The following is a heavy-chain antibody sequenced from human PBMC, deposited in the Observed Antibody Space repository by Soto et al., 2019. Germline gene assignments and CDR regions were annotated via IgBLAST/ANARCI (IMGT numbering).Heavy chain of an antibody. D-gene: IGHD3-3*01. J-gene: IGHJ6*02. CDR2: ISYDGSNK. Sequence: GGSLRLSCAASGFTFSSYAMHWVRQAPGKGLEWVAVISYDGSNKYYADSVKGRFTISRDNSKNTLYLQMNSLRAEDTAVYYCARDGIDAGSGQYYDFWSGYYRDLGGGFYYGMDVWGQGTTVTVSS. CDR1: GFTFSSYA. CDR3: ARDGIDAGSGQYYDFWSGYYRDLGGGFYYGMDV. V-gene: IGHV3-30-3*01.